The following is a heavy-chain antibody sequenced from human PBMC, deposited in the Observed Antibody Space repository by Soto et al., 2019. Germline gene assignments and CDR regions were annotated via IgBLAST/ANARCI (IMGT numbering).Heavy chain of an antibody. J-gene: IGHJ6*02. D-gene: IGHD3-10*01. CDR1: GGTFSSYA. Sequence: QVQLVQSGAEVKKPGSSVKVSCKASGGTFSSYAISWVRQAPGQGLEWMGGIIPIFGTANYAQKFQGRVTITADESTSTAYMGLSSLRSEDTAVYYCARRHGENYYYYYGMDVWGQGTTVTVSS. CDR3: ARRHGENYYYYYGMDV. V-gene: IGHV1-69*01. CDR2: IIPIFGTA.